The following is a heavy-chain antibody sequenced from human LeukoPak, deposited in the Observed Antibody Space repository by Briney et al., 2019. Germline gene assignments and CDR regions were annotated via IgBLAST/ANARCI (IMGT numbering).Heavy chain of an antibody. J-gene: IGHJ6*03. V-gene: IGHV4-4*07. CDR3: ARDCSSTSCYGGSRMNYYYYYMDV. D-gene: IGHD2-2*01. CDR2: IYTSGST. Sequence: SETLSLTCTVPGGSISSYYWSWIRQPAGKGLEWIGRIYTSGSTNYNPSLKSRVTISVDKSKNQFSLKLSSVTAADSAVYYCARDCSSTSCYGGSRMNYYYYYMDVWGKGTTVTVSS. CDR1: GGSISSYY.